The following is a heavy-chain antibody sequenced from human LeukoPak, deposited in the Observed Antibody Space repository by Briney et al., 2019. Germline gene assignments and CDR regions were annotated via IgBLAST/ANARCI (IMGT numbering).Heavy chain of an antibody. CDR2: IYSGGST. J-gene: IGHJ4*02. D-gene: IGHD2-21*01. V-gene: IGHV3-66*01. Sequence: PGVSLRLSCAASGFTVSSNYMSWVRQAPGKGLEWGSVIYSGGSTYYADSVKGRFTISRDNSKNTLNLQMNSLRAEDAAVYYCARGYSSDNWGQGTLVTVSS. CDR1: GFTVSSNY. CDR3: ARGYSSDN.